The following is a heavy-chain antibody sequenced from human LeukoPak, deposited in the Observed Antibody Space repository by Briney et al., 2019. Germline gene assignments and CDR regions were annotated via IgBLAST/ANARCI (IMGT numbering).Heavy chain of an antibody. V-gene: IGHV4-39*01. CDR3: ARQGRAIAVAGIGFDY. CDR1: GGSISSSSYY. J-gene: IGHJ4*02. D-gene: IGHD6-19*01. CDR2: IYYSGST. Sequence: PSETLSLTCTVSGGSISSSSYYWGWIRQPPGKGLEWIGSIYYSGSTYYNPSLKSRVTISVDTSKNQFSLKLSSVTAADTAVYYCARQGRAIAVAGIGFDYWGQGTLVTVSS.